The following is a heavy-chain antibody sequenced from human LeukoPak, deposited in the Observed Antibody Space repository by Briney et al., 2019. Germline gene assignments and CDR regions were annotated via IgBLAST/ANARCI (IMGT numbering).Heavy chain of an antibody. CDR2: VSGSGGST. CDR3: AKARLGPYCGGDCYSDY. CDR1: GFTFSSYA. J-gene: IGHJ4*02. D-gene: IGHD2-21*02. V-gene: IGHV3-23*01. Sequence: TGASQRLSCAASGFTFSSYAMSWVRQAPGKGLEWVSAVSGSGGSTYYADSVKGRFTISRDNSKNTPYLQMNSLRAEDTAVYYCAKARLGPYCGGDCYSDYWGQGTLVTVSS.